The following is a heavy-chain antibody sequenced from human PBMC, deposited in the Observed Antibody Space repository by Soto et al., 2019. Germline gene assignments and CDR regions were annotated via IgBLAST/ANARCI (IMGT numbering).Heavy chain of an antibody. CDR1: GFTFDDYA. CDR2: ISWNSGSI. D-gene: IGHD2-15*01. J-gene: IGHJ6*03. CDR3: AKGYCSGGSCYDYYYMDV. Sequence: EVQLVESGGGLVQPGRSLRLSCAASGFTFDDYAMHWVRQAPGKGLEWVSGISWNSGSIGYADSVKGRFTISRDNAKNPLYLQMKSLRAEDTALYYCAKGYCSGGSCYDYYYMDVWGKGTTVTVSS. V-gene: IGHV3-9*01.